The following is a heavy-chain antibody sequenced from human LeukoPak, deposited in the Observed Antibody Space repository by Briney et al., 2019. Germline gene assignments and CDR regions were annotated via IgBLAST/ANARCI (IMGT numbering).Heavy chain of an antibody. J-gene: IGHJ4*02. CDR2: INPNSGGT. CDR3: ARDTGNYYDSSGFPDY. CDR1: GYTFTGYY. Sequence: ASVKVSCKASGYTFTGYYMHWVRQAPGQGLEWMGWINPNSGGTNFAQKFQGRVTMTRDTSISTVYMELGRLRSDDTAVYYCARDTGNYYDSSGFPDYWGQGTLVTVS. D-gene: IGHD3-22*01. V-gene: IGHV1-2*02.